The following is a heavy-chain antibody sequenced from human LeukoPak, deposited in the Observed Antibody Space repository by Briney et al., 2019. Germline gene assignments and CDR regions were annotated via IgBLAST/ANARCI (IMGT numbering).Heavy chain of an antibody. CDR2: ISGSGGST. CDR1: GFTFSSYA. Sequence: GGSLRLSCAASGFTFSSYAMSWVRQAPGKGLEWVSAISGSGGSTYYADSVKGRFTIPRDNSKNTLYLQMNSLRAEDTAVYYCAKDQRIAVAGTFDYWGQGTLVTVSS. V-gene: IGHV3-23*01. CDR3: AKDQRIAVAGTFDY. D-gene: IGHD6-19*01. J-gene: IGHJ4*02.